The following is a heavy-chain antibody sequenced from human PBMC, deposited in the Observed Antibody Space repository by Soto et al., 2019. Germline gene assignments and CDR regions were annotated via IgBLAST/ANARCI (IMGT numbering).Heavy chain of an antibody. J-gene: IGHJ6*03. CDR3: ARPYYYDSSGYYLMDV. Sequence: QVQLVQSGAEVKKSGASVKVSCKTSGYTFTSYYMHWVRQAPGQGLEWRGMINPSGGSTSYAQKLQGRVSVTRDTSTSTVYMELSSLRSEDTAGYYCARPYYYDSSGYYLMDVWGQGTTVTVSS. CDR1: GYTFTSYY. V-gene: IGHV1-46*04. D-gene: IGHD3-22*01. CDR2: INPSGGST.